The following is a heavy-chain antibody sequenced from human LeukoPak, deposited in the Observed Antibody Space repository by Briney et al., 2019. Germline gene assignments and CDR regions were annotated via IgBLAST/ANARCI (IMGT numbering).Heavy chain of an antibody. V-gene: IGHV3-48*01. Sequence: GGSLRLSCAASVFTFSSYDMNWVRHAPGKGLEWVSYISSSGSISNADSVKGRFTISRDNAKNSLYLQMNSLRAEDTAVYYCARAFDYWGQGTLVTVSS. J-gene: IGHJ4*02. CDR3: ARAFDY. CDR1: VFTFSSYD. CDR2: ISSSGSI.